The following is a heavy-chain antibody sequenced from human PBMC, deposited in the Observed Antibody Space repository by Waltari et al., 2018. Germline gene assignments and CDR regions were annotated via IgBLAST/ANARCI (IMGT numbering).Heavy chain of an antibody. CDR2: IYYSGST. Sequence: QVQLQESGPGLVKPSETLSLTCTVSGGSISSHYWSWIRQPPGTGLEWIGYIYYSGSTNYNPSLKSRVTISVDTSKNQFSLKLSSVTAADTAVYYCARGGRYDILTGYPDEGLGFDYWGQGTLVTVSS. J-gene: IGHJ4*02. CDR1: GGSISSHY. V-gene: IGHV4-59*11. CDR3: ARGGRYDILTGYPDEGLGFDY. D-gene: IGHD3-9*01.